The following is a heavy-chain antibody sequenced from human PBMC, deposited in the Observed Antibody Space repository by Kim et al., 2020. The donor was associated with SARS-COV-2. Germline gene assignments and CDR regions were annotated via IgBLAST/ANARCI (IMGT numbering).Heavy chain of an antibody. D-gene: IGHD3-9*01. CDR3: ARTHENYDSWYDP. V-gene: IGHV4-30-4*01. CDR1: GGSMNRDDSC. CDR2: NYYSGVT. J-gene: IGHJ5*02. Sequence: SETLSLTCSVSGGSMNRDDSCWSWIRQSPGKGLEWIGYNYYSGVTLYTPSLKIRLTISVDKSNNTFSLTRRSVTAADTAVYYCARTHENYDSWYDPWGQGTLVIVSS.